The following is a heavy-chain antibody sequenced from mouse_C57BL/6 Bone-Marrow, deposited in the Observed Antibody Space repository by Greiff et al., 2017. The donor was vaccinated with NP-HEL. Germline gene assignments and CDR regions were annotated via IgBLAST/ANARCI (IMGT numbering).Heavy chain of an antibody. CDR3: ARWYGSSSAWFAY. V-gene: IGHV1-81*01. Sequence: QVHVKQSGAELARPGASVKLSCKASGYTFTSCGISWVKQRTGQGLEWIGEIYPRSGNTYYNEKFKGKATLTADKSSSTAYMELRSLTSEDSAVYFCARWYGSSSAWFAYWGQGTLVTVSA. CDR2: IYPRSGNT. D-gene: IGHD1-1*01. J-gene: IGHJ3*01. CDR1: GYTFTSCG.